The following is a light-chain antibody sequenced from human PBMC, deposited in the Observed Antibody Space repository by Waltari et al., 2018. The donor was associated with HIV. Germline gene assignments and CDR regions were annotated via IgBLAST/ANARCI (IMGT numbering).Light chain of an antibody. Sequence: QSALTQPRSVSGSPGQSVTISCTGTSSDIGASNYVSWYQLHPGKAPNPIIYDVTKRPSGVTDRFSGSKSGNTASLSISGLQAEDETDYYCCSYAGTYPWVFGGGTRLTVL. CDR1: SSDIGASNY. CDR3: CSYAGTYPWV. CDR2: DVT. V-gene: IGLV2-11*02. J-gene: IGLJ3*02.